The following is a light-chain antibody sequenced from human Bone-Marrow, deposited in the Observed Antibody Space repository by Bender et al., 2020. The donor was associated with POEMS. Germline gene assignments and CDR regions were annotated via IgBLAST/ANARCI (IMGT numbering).Light chain of an antibody. CDR3: QVYDSPSAHPVV. Sequence: SHELTQPPSVSVSPRQTARITCTGDALSKNYAYWYQQRPGQAPLLLIYNDRERPSGIPERFSGSNSGDTATLTINRVEAGDEADYYCQVYDSPSAHPVVFGGGTKLTVL. CDR1: ALSKNY. V-gene: IGLV3-25*02. J-gene: IGLJ2*01. CDR2: NDR.